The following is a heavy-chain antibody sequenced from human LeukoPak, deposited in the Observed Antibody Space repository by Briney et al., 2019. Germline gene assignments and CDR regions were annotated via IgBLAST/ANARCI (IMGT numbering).Heavy chain of an antibody. CDR2: IYYSGST. CDR1: GGSISSYY. Sequence: SETLSLTCTVSGGSISSYYWSWIRQPPGKGLEWIGYIYYSGSTNYNPSLKSRVTISVDTSKNQFSLKLSSVTAADTAVYYCARVSSSTSWEGYYYYGMGVWGQGTTVTVSS. J-gene: IGHJ6*02. CDR3: ARVSSSTSWEGYYYYGMGV. D-gene: IGHD2-2*01. V-gene: IGHV4-59*01.